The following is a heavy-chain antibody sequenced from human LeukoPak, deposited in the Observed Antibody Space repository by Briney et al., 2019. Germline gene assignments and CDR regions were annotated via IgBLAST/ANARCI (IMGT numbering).Heavy chain of an antibody. CDR3: VTEGYGYGHHSFDV. V-gene: IGHV3-15*01. J-gene: IGHJ3*01. D-gene: IGHD5-18*01. CDR2: IRNKARDGTT. CDR1: GFNFGEFW. Sequence: GGSLRLSCAASGFNFGEFWMAWVRQAPGTGLEWVGHIRNKARDGTTEYSAPVKGRVSISRDDSKNTLFLEMHSLRAEDAGTYYCVTEGYGYGHHSFDVWAQGTVVSVSS.